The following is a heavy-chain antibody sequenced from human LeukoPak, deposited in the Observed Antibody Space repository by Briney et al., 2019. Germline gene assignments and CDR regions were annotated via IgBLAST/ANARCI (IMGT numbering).Heavy chain of an antibody. V-gene: IGHV4-4*02. CDR3: ARGVLGGAFDI. Sequence: SGTLSLTCAVSGGSISSSNWWSWVRQPPGKGLEWIGEIYHSGSTNYNPSLKSRVTISVDTSKNQFSLKLSSVTAADTAVYYCARGVLGGAFDIWGQGTMVTVTS. D-gene: IGHD6-6*01. CDR1: GGSISSSNW. J-gene: IGHJ3*02. CDR2: IYHSGST.